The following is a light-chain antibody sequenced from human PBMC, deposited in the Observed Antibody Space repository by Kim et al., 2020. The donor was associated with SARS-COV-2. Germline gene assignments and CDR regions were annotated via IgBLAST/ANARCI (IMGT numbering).Light chain of an antibody. CDR2: SGT. CDR3: LLSYGGHRV. CDR1: TGTVTSSHY. Sequence: PGGTVTLTCGSSTGTVTSSHYPCWFQQKPGQAPRTLVYSGTNKHSWTPARFSGSLLGGKAALTLSGAQPEDEAEYYCLLSYGGHRVFGGGTQLTVL. V-gene: IGLV7-46*01. J-gene: IGLJ2*01.